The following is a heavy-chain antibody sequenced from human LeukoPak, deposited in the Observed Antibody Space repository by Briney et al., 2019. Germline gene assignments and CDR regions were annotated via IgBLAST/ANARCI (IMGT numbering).Heavy chain of an antibody. J-gene: IGHJ4*02. Sequence: GGSLRLSCAAPGFIFDNYAIHWVRQAPGKGLEWVSLISGDGGSTFYPHSVRGRFTISRDNTRKSLSLQMSSLRSEDTALYYCARESETSGWYDYWGQGTLVTVSS. D-gene: IGHD6-19*01. V-gene: IGHV3-43*02. CDR1: GFIFDNYA. CDR2: ISGDGGST. CDR3: ARESETSGWYDY.